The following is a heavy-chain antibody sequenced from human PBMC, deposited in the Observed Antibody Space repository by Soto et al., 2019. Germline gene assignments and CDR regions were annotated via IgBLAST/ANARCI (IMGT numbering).Heavy chain of an antibody. CDR3: ARWAGRYYYGMDV. Sequence: SVKDSCKASGGTFSSYAISWVRRAPGQGLEWMGGIIPIFGTANYAQKFQGRVKITADESTSTAYMDLSSLRSEDTAVYYCARWAGRYYYGMDVWGQGTTVTVSS. V-gene: IGHV1-69*13. J-gene: IGHJ6*02. CDR1: GGTFSSYA. CDR2: IIPIFGTA.